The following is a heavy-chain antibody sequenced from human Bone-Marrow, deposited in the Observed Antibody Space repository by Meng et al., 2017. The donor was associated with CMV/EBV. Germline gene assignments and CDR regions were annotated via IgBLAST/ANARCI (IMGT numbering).Heavy chain of an antibody. V-gene: IGHV4-38-2*02. J-gene: IGHJ5*02. Sequence: GSLRLSCTVSGYSISSGYYWGWIRQPPGKGLEWIGNVYHSGSTYYNPSLKSRVTISVDASKNQFSLKLSSVTAADTAVYYCARNGITGREPFDPWGQGTRVTVYS. CDR1: GYSISSGYY. CDR3: ARNGITGREPFDP. D-gene: IGHD1-20*01. CDR2: VYHSGST.